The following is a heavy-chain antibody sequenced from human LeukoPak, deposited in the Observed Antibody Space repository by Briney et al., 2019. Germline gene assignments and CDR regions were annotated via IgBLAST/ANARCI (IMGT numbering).Heavy chain of an antibody. Sequence: SETLSLTCAVYGGSFSGYYWSWIRQPPGKGLEWIGEINHSGSTNYNPSLKSRVTISVDTSKNQFSLKLSSVTAADTAVYYCARGRRYYYDSSGSGYFDYWGQGTPVTVSS. J-gene: IGHJ4*02. CDR1: GGSFSGYY. D-gene: IGHD3-22*01. V-gene: IGHV4-34*01. CDR3: ARGRRYYYDSSGSGYFDY. CDR2: INHSGST.